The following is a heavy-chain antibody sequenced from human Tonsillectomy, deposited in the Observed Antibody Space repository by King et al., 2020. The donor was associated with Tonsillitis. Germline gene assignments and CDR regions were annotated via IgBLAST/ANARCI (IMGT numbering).Heavy chain of an antibody. V-gene: IGHV3-7*01. D-gene: IGHD3-3*01. CDR2: IQEQGGEK. J-gene: IGHJ3*02. CDR3: ARGAPGVVHAYDI. CDR1: GFSLNTYW. Sequence: VQLVESGGELVQSGGSLRLSCAASGFSLNTYWMTWVRQAPGKGLEGVANIQEQGGEKYYVDAVKGRFTISRDNTKNSLFLQMSSLRAEDTALYYCARGAPGVVHAYDIWGHGTLVTVSS.